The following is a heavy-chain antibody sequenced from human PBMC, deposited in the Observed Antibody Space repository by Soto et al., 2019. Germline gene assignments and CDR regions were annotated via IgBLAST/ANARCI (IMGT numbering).Heavy chain of an antibody. J-gene: IGHJ6*02. CDR3: AGTAMVVDYYYGMDV. CDR1: GGSISSYY. Sequence: QVQLQESGPGLVKPSETLSLTCTVSGGSISSYYWSWIRQPPGKGLEWIGCIYYSGSTNYNPSLKSRFTLPVDTSKNQFPLKLSPVTAADTAVYYCAGTAMVVDYYYGMDVWGQGTTVTVSS. V-gene: IGHV4-59*01. D-gene: IGHD5-18*01. CDR2: IYYSGST.